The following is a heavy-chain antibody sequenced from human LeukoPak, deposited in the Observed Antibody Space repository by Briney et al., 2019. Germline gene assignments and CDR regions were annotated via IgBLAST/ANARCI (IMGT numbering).Heavy chain of an antibody. D-gene: IGHD3-10*01. J-gene: IGHJ5*02. Sequence: PGGSLRLSCAASGFTFSDHYMDWVRQAPGKGLEWVGRTRNKANSYTTEYAASVKGRFTISRDDSKNSLYLQMNSLKTEDTAVYYCARVRADGWFDPWGQGTLVTVSS. CDR3: ARVRADGWFDP. CDR1: GFTFSDHY. CDR2: TRNKANSYTT. V-gene: IGHV3-72*01.